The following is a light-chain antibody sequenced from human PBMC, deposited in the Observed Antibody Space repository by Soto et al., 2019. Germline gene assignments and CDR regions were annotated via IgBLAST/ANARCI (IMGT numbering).Light chain of an antibody. Sequence: EIVLTQSPGTLSLSPGERATLSCRASQSVNSSYLAWYQQKPGQAPRLLIYGASSRATGIPDRFSGSGSGTDFTLTISRLEPEDFAVSYCQQYGSSPRTFGQGTRWIS. CDR2: GAS. J-gene: IGKJ1*01. CDR3: QQYGSSPRT. V-gene: IGKV3-20*01. CDR1: QSVNSSY.